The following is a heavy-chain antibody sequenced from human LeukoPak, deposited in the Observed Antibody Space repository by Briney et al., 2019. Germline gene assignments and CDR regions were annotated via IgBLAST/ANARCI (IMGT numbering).Heavy chain of an antibody. J-gene: IGHJ2*01. Sequence: SETLSLTCAVYGGSFSGYYWSWIRRPPGKGLEWIGEINHSGSTNYNPSLKSRVTISVDTSKNQFSLKLSSVTAADTAVYYCARSNYGGTYWYFDLWGRGTLVTVSS. CDR2: INHSGST. CDR3: ARSNYGGTYWYFDL. D-gene: IGHD4-17*01. V-gene: IGHV4-34*01. CDR1: GGSFSGYY.